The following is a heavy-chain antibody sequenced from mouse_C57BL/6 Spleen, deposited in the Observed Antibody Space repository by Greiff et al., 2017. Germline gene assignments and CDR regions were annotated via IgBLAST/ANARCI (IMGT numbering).Heavy chain of an antibody. CDR1: GYTFTDYN. D-gene: IGHD4-1*01. J-gene: IGHJ1*03. CDR2: INPNNGGT. Sequence: EVQLQQSGPELVKPGASVKIPCKASGYTFTDYNMDWVKQSHGKSLEWIGDINPNNGGTIYNQKFKGKATLTVDKSSSTAYMELRSLTSEDTAVYYCARKANFYWYFDVGGTGTTVTVSS. CDR3: ARKANFYWYFDV. V-gene: IGHV1-18*01.